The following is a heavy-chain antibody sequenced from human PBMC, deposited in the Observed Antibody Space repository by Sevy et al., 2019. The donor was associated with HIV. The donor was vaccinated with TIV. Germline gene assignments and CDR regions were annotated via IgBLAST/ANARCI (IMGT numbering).Heavy chain of an antibody. CDR1: GFTFSNFW. CDR2: IKEDGGEK. V-gene: IGHV3-7*01. Sequence: GGSLRLSCAAFGFTFSNFWMGWVRQAPGKGLEWVANIKEDGGEKYYVDSVKGRFTISRDNTKNSLYLQMTSLRAEDTAIYHCARDTSGSHSSTGGLDYWGQGTLVTVSS. D-gene: IGHD1-26*01. J-gene: IGHJ4*02. CDR3: ARDTSGSHSSTGGLDY.